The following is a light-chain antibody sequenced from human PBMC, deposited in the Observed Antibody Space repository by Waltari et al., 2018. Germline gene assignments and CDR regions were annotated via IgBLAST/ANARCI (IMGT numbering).Light chain of an antibody. V-gene: IGKV4-1*01. Sequence: SVLSSSNNKNDLGWYQQKPGQPPKLLISWASTRESGVPDRFSGSGSGTDFTLTISSLQTEDVAVYYCQQCYTYPYTFGQGTNLEIK. CDR3: QQCYTYPYT. CDR1: SVLSSSNNKND. J-gene: IGKJ2*01. CDR2: WAS.